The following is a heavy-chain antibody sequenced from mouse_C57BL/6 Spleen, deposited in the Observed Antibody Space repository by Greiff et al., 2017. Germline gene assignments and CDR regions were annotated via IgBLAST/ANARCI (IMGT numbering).Heavy chain of an antibody. V-gene: IGHV1-69*01. Sequence: VQLQQPGAELVMPGASVKLSCKASGYTFTSYWMHWVKQTPGQGLEWIGEIDPSDSYTTSNQKFKGKSTLTVDKSSSTAYMQLSSLTSEDSAVYYCARYGSSYGWYFEVWGTGTTVTVSS. J-gene: IGHJ1*03. CDR1: GYTFTSYW. CDR3: ARYGSSYGWYFEV. CDR2: IDPSDSYT. D-gene: IGHD1-1*01.